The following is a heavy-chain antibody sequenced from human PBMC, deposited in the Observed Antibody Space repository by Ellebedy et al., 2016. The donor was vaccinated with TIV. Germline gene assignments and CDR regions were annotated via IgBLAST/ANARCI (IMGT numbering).Heavy chain of an antibody. Sequence: PGGSLRLSCAASGFTFADYAMLWVRQATGRGLEWVSGISWNSNNIGYADSVKVRITISRDNAKNSLYLQMNSLRAEDTTLYYCARFEATGHSTYFDEWGQGTLVTVSS. V-gene: IGHV3-9*01. J-gene: IGHJ4*02. D-gene: IGHD4-11*01. CDR2: ISWNSNNI. CDR1: GFTFADYA. CDR3: ARFEATGHSTYFDE.